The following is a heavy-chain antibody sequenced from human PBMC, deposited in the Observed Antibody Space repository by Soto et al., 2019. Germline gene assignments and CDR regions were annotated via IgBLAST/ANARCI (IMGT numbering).Heavy chain of an antibody. CDR2: ISYDGSNK. D-gene: IGHD6-13*01. CDR1: GFTFSSYA. V-gene: IGHV3-30-3*01. CDR3: ARGNFDVAAAGH. Sequence: GGSLRLSCAASGFTFSSYAMHWVRQAPGKGLEWVAVISYDGSNKYYADSVKGRFTISRDNSKNTLYLQMNSLRAEDTAVYYCARGNFDVAAAGHWGQGTLVTVSS. J-gene: IGHJ1*01.